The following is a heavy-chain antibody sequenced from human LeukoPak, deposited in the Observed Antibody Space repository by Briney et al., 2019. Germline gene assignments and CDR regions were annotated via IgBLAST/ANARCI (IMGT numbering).Heavy chain of an antibody. CDR3: AREYYDSSGYYYPSEYYFDY. Sequence: GASVKVSCKASGYTFTSYAMHWVRQAPGQRLEWMGWINAGNGNTKYSQKFQGRVTITRDTSASTAYMELSSLRSEDTAVYYCAREYYDSSGYYYPSEYYFDYWGQGTLVTVSS. CDR2: INAGNGNT. CDR1: GYTFTSYA. V-gene: IGHV1-3*01. D-gene: IGHD3-22*01. J-gene: IGHJ4*02.